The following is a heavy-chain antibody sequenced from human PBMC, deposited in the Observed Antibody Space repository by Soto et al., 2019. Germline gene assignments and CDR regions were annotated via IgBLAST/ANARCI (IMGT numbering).Heavy chain of an antibody. CDR2: LNPKSGMT. V-gene: IGHV1-8*01. CDR3: ARVAGSPDY. CDR1: GYTFSTYD. J-gene: IGHJ4*02. Sequence: QVQLVQSGPEVKKPGASVKVSCKASGYTFSTYDFHWVRQAPGQGLEWMGWLNPKSGMTGSAQKFQGRVTMTRDSSISTVYMELGSLRSEDTAVYYCARVAGSPDYWGQGTLVTVSS. D-gene: IGHD1-26*01.